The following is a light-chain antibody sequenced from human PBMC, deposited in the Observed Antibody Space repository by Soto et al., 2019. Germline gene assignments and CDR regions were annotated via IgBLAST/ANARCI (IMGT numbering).Light chain of an antibody. Sequence: QSVLTQPASVSGSTGESITISCTGTSSAVGSYNLVSWYQQHPGKAPKLRIYEGSKRPSGVSNRFSGSKSGNTASLTISGLPAEDEADYYCCSYAGSSTPYVFGTGTKVTVL. CDR1: SSAVGSYNL. V-gene: IGLV2-23*01. CDR3: CSYAGSSTPYV. CDR2: EGS. J-gene: IGLJ1*01.